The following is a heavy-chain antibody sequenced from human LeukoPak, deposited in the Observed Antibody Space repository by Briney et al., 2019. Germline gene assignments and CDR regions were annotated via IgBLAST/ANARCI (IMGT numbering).Heavy chain of an antibody. Sequence: GGSLRLSCAASGFTFSSYWMSWVRQAPGKGLEWVANIKQDGSEKYYVDSVKGRFTISRDNSKNTLYLQMNSLRAEDTAVYYCAREASGWYYNYWGQGTLVTVSS. CDR3: AREASGWYYNY. V-gene: IGHV3-7*01. D-gene: IGHD6-19*01. CDR2: IKQDGSEK. J-gene: IGHJ4*02. CDR1: GFTFSSYW.